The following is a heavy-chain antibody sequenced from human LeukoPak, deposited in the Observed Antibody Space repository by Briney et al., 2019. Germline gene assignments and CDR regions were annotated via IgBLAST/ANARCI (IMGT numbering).Heavy chain of an antibody. J-gene: IGHJ4*02. CDR2: IRSKAYGGTT. Sequence: PGGSLRLSCAASGFTFSSYSMNWVRQAPGKGLEWVGFIRSKAYGGTTEYAASVKGRFTISRDDSKSIAYLQMNSLKTEDTAVYYCTRGAGYCSSTSCYAYFDYWGQGTLVTVSS. CDR3: TRGAGYCSSTSCYAYFDY. V-gene: IGHV3-49*04. D-gene: IGHD2-2*01. CDR1: GFTFSSYS.